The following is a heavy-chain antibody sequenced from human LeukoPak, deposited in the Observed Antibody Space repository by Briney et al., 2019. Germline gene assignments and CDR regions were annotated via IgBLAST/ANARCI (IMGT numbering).Heavy chain of an antibody. D-gene: IGHD5-18*01. CDR1: GGSYSAYY. Sequence: PSETLSLTCAVYGGSYSAYYCSWMRQPPGKGQERIEQIDHIGSTNFNPSLESRVTISGDTSKNQFSLKLTSVTAADTAVYYCARGEPGYSFGTARRALGWFDPWGQGVLVIVSS. V-gene: IGHV4-34*01. CDR3: ARGEPGYSFGTARRALGWFDP. J-gene: IGHJ5*02. CDR2: IDHIGST.